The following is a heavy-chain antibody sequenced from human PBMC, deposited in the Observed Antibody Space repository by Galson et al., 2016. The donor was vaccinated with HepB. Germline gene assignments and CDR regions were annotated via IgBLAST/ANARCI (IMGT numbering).Heavy chain of an antibody. CDR2: ISWNSGRI. CDR3: AKDVSPQYDSTGYFTRGYIQH. D-gene: IGHD3-22*01. Sequence: SLRLSCAASGLRFDDHAMHWVRQAPGKGLEWVAGISWNSGRIGYADSVKGRFTISRDNANHSLHLQMNTLRPEDTALYYCAKDVSPQYDSTGYFTRGYIQHWGQGTLVTVSS. J-gene: IGHJ1*01. CDR1: GLRFDDHA. V-gene: IGHV3-9*01.